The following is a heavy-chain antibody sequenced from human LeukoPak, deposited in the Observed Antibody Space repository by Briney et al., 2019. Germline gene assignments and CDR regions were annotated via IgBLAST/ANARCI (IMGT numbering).Heavy chain of an antibody. J-gene: IGHJ4*02. Sequence: GGSLRLSCGASGFTFSSYAMSWVRQAPGKGLEWVSGFSGSGDRRNYADSVKGRFTISRDISKNTLYLQMNSLRAEDTAVYYCAKGPKQLLVGSRGYYFDYWGQGTLVTVSS. V-gene: IGHV3-23*01. CDR1: GFTFSSYA. D-gene: IGHD6-13*01. CDR3: AKGPKQLLVGSRGYYFDY. CDR2: FSGSGDRR.